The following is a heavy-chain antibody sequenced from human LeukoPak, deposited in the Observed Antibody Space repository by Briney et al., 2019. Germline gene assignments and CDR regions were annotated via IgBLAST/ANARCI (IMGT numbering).Heavy chain of an antibody. V-gene: IGHV3-23*01. Sequence: PGGSLRLSCAASGFTFSSYGMSWVRQAPGKGLEWVSTISGSGGSTYYADSVKGRFTISRDNSKNTLYLQMNSLRAEDTAVYYCASATTVTTAFDYWGQGTLVTVSS. CDR1: GFTFSSYG. J-gene: IGHJ4*02. CDR2: ISGSGGST. CDR3: ASATTVTTAFDY. D-gene: IGHD4-17*01.